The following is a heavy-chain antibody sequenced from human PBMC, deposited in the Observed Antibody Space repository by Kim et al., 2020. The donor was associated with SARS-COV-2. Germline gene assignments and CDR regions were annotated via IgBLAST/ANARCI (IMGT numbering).Heavy chain of an antibody. CDR3: ATHLFEQWLAEYFQH. J-gene: IGHJ1*01. Sequence: GGSLRLSCAASGFTFSSYAMHWVRQAPGKGLEWVAVISYDGSNKYYADSVKGRFTISRDNSKNTLYLQMNSLRAEDTAVYYCATHLFEQWLAEYFQHWGQGTLVTVSS. D-gene: IGHD6-19*01. V-gene: IGHV3-30-3*01. CDR2: ISYDGSNK. CDR1: GFTFSSYA.